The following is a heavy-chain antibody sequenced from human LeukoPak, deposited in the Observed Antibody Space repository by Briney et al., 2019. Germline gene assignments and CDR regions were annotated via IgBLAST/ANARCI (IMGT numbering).Heavy chain of an antibody. CDR1: GFTFSSYW. D-gene: IGHD6-13*01. Sequence: GGSLRLSCAASGFTFSSYWMTWVRQAPGKGLEWVSAISGSGDSTYYADSVKGRFTISRDNSKSTLYLQMNSLRAEDTAVYYCAKCSSSWSSPYFDYWGQGTLVTVSS. CDR2: ISGSGDST. J-gene: IGHJ4*02. CDR3: AKCSSSWSSPYFDY. V-gene: IGHV3-23*01.